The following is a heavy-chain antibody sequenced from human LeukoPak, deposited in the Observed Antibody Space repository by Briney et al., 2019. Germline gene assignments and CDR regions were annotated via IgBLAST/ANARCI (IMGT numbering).Heavy chain of an antibody. Sequence: SETLSLTCAVYGGSFSGYYWSWIRQPPGKGLEWIGEINHSGSTNYNPSLKSRVTISVDTSKNQFSLKLSSVTAADTAVYYCARGLSPDGWYDAFDIWGQGTMVTVSS. V-gene: IGHV4-34*01. CDR2: INHSGST. CDR3: ARGLSPDGWYDAFDI. CDR1: GGSFSGYY. D-gene: IGHD2-15*01. J-gene: IGHJ3*02.